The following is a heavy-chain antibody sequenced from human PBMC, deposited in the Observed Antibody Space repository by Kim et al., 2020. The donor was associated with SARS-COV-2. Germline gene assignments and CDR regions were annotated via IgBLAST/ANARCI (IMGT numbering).Heavy chain of an antibody. CDR3: VKERISGWYDFDY. V-gene: IGHV3-64*03. D-gene: IGHD6-19*01. J-gene: IGHJ4*02. Sequence: GGSLRLSCSASGFTFSSLAMHWVRQAPGKGLEYVSGISSNGDTTYYADSVKGRFSISRDNSKNTLYLQMSSLRGEDTAVYFCVKERISGWYDFDYWGQGTLVTVST. CDR1: GFTFSSLA. CDR2: ISSNGDTT.